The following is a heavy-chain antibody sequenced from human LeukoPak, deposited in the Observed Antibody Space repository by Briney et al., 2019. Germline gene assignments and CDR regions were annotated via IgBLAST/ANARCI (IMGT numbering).Heavy chain of an antibody. V-gene: IGHV3-23*01. CDR3: ARAYYYDSSGYYDIDY. CDR2: ISTSGDST. Sequence: GGSLRLSCAASGFTFNNYAMTWVRQAPGKGLEWVSTISTSGDSTYYADSVKGRFTISRDNSKNTLYLQMNSLRAEDTAVYYCARAYYYDSSGYYDIDYWGQGTLVTVSS. J-gene: IGHJ4*02. D-gene: IGHD3-22*01. CDR1: GFTFNNYA.